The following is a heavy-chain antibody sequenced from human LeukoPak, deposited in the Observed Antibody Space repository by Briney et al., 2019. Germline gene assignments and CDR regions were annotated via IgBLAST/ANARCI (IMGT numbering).Heavy chain of an antibody. D-gene: IGHD2-15*01. Sequence: SETLSLTCTVSGDSITNYYWGWVRQPPGKGLGWIAYFSFGVTTTYNPSLKSRVTISMDTSRNQFSLSLNYVTAADTAIYYCARFQNGPNTPFDYWGQGTLVTVSS. J-gene: IGHJ4*02. V-gene: IGHV4-59*08. CDR2: FSFGVTT. CDR1: GDSITNYY. CDR3: ARFQNGPNTPFDY.